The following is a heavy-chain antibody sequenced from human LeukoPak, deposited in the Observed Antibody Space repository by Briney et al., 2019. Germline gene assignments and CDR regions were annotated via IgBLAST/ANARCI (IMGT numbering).Heavy chain of an antibody. Sequence: PSETLSLTCTVSGGSISSSSYYWGWIRQPPGKGLEWIGSIYYSGNTYYNPSLKSRVTISLDMSKSHFSLKLTSVTAADTAVYYCARYHNGYDDYWGQGTLVTVSP. CDR3: ARYHNGYDDY. CDR2: IYYSGNT. V-gene: IGHV4-39*07. J-gene: IGHJ4*02. D-gene: IGHD5-12*01. CDR1: GGSISSSSYY.